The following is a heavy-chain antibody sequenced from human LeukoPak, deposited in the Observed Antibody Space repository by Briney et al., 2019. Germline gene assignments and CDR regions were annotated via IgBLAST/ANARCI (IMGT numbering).Heavy chain of an antibody. J-gene: IGHJ3*02. CDR1: GGSISSGGYS. V-gene: IGHV4-30-2*01. CDR3: ARHPPPQRWLQHFDI. CDR2: IYHSGST. D-gene: IGHD5-24*01. Sequence: SETLSLTCAVSGGSISSGGYSWSWIRQPPGKGLEWIGYIYHSGSTYYNPSLKSRVTISVDTSKNQFSLKLSSVTAADTAVYYCARHPPPQRWLQHFDIWGQGTMVTVSS.